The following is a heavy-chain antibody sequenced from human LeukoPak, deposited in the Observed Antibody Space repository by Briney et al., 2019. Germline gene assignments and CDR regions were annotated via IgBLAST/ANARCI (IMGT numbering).Heavy chain of an antibody. Sequence: ASVKVSCKASGFTFTSHGFTWVRQAPGQGLEWMGWISAYNGDTHSAERFQGRVTLTTDTSTSTAYMGLRSLRSDDTAVYYCARDEMLDAFDIWGQGTMVTVSS. CDR1: GFTFTSHG. CDR2: ISAYNGDT. J-gene: IGHJ3*02. D-gene: IGHD5-24*01. V-gene: IGHV1-18*01. CDR3: ARDEMLDAFDI.